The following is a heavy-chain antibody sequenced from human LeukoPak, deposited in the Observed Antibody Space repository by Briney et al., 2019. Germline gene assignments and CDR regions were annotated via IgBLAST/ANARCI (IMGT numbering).Heavy chain of an antibody. CDR3: ARKSRGGPGGYYYGMDV. D-gene: IGHD3-10*01. Sequence: GASVTVSCTASGGTFSSYAISWVRQAPGQGLEWMGGIIPIFGTANYAQKFQGRVTITADESTSTAYMELSSLRSEDTAVYYCARKSRGGPGGYYYGMDVWGQGTTVTVSS. V-gene: IGHV1-69*13. J-gene: IGHJ6*02. CDR1: GGTFSSYA. CDR2: IIPIFGTA.